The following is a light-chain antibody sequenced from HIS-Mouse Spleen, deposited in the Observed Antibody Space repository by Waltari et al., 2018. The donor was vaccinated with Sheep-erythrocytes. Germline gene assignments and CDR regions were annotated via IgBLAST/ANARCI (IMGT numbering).Light chain of an antibody. J-gene: IGLJ1*01. Sequence: QSALTQPRSVSGSPGQSVTIPYPGTSSDVGGYHYVSWYQQHPGKAPKLMIYDVSKRPSGVPDRFSGSKSGNTASLTISGLQAEDEADYYCCSYAGSYNHVFATGTKVTVL. CDR1: SSDVGGYHY. V-gene: IGLV2-11*01. CDR2: DVS. CDR3: CSYAGSYNHV.